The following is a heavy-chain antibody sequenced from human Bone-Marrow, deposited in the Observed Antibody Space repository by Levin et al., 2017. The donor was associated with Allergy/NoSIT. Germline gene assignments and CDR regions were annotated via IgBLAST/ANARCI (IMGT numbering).Heavy chain of an antibody. CDR1: GFTFNFYA. Sequence: QRGESLKISCAASGFTFNFYAMTWVRQAPGKGLEWVSSLSGSGSSTYYADSVKGRFSISRDNSKNTLYLQMNRLRAEDTALYYCGKGVGFEGVGSIWYDYWGQGSLVTVSS. CDR3: GKGVGFEGVGSIWYDY. D-gene: IGHD6-13*01. J-gene: IGHJ4*02. CDR2: LSGSGSST. V-gene: IGHV3-23*01.